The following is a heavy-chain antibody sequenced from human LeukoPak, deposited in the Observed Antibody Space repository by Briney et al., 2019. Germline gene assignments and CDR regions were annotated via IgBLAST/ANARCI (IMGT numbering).Heavy chain of an antibody. D-gene: IGHD3-22*01. Sequence: SETLSLTCTVSGGSISSSSYYWGWIRQPPGKGLEWIGSIYYSGSTYYNPSLKSRVTISVDTSKNQFSLKLSSVTAADTAMYYCARQGRLLLQYYFDYWGQGTLVTVSS. CDR1: GGSISSSSYY. J-gene: IGHJ4*02. CDR2: IYYSGST. V-gene: IGHV4-39*01. CDR3: ARQGRLLLQYYFDY.